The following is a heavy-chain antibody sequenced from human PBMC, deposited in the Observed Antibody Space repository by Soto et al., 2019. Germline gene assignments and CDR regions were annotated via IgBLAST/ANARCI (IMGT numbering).Heavy chain of an antibody. CDR2: ISSSSSYI. CDR3: AREFFDLTYNYYYGMDV. Sequence: GGSLRLSCAASGFTFSSYSMNWVRQAPGKGLEWVSSISSSSSYIYYAGSVKGRFTISRDNAKNSLYLQMNSLRAEDTAVYYCAREFFDLTYNYYYGMDVWGQGTTVTVSS. CDR1: GFTFSSYS. V-gene: IGHV3-21*01. D-gene: IGHD3-16*01. J-gene: IGHJ6*02.